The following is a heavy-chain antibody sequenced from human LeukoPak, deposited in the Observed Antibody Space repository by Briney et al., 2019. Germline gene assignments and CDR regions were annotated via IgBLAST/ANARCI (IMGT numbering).Heavy chain of an antibody. J-gene: IGHJ4*02. CDR3: ARDASNPVSHYFDF. CDR1: GFTASSNY. D-gene: IGHD2-8*01. Sequence: GGSLRLSCAASGFTASSNYMSWVRQAPGKGLEWVAFIRYDGSNKYYADSMRGRFTISRDTSKSTVFLQMNSLRAEDTAVYYCARDASNPVSHYFDFWGQGTLVTVSS. CDR2: IRYDGSNK. V-gene: IGHV3-30*02.